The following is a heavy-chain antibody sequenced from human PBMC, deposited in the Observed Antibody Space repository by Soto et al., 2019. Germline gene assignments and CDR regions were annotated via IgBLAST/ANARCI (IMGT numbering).Heavy chain of an antibody. CDR2: IYPGDSDT. CDR3: ARLLKWWGSRCFRLFDY. J-gene: IGHJ4*02. CDR1: GYSFTSYW. Sequence: GESLKISCKGSGYSFTSYWIGWVRQMPGKGLEWMGIIYPGDSDTRYSPSFQGQVTISADKSISTAYLQWSSLKASDTAMYYWARLLKWWGSRCFRLFDYCGQGTLVPVYS. D-gene: IGHD2-15*01. V-gene: IGHV5-51*01.